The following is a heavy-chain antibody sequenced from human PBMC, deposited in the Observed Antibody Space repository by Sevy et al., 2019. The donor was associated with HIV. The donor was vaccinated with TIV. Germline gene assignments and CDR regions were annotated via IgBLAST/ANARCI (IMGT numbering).Heavy chain of an antibody. CDR1: GYSFTSYW. CDR2: IYPGDSDI. J-gene: IGHJ4*02. V-gene: IGHV5-51*01. Sequence: GESLKISCKGSGYSFTSYWIGWVRQMPGKGLEWMGIIYPGDSDIRYSPSFQGQVTISADKSISTDYLQWSSLKASDTAMYFCARRVYDSSGYPQYYFDSWGQGTLVTVSS. D-gene: IGHD3-22*01. CDR3: ARRVYDSSGYPQYYFDS.